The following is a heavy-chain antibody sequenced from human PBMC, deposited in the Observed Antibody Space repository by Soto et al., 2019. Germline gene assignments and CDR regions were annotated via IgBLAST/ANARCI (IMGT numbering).Heavy chain of an antibody. CDR1: GYSFTSYW. J-gene: IGHJ6*02. CDR2: IYPGDSDT. D-gene: IGHD2-15*01. V-gene: IGHV5-51*01. Sequence: PGESLKISCKGSGYSFTSYWIGWVRQMPGKGLEWMGIIYPGDSDTRYSPSFQGQVTISADKSISTAYLQWSSLKASDTAMYYCAGPQGYCSGGSCYSYYYGMDVWGQGTTVTVSS. CDR3: AGPQGYCSGGSCYSYYYGMDV.